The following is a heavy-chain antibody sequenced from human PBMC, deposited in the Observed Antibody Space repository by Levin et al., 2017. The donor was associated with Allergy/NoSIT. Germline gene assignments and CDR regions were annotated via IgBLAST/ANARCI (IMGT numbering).Heavy chain of an antibody. Sequence: SQTLSLTCTVSGGSISISYWSWIRQPAGKGLEWIGLIHNSGDTNYNPSLKSRVTMSVDTSKNQFSLRLSSVTAADTAIYYCARAPARSNWFFDLWGRGTLVTVSS. CDR2: IHNSGDT. CDR1: GGSISISY. V-gene: IGHV4-4*07. D-gene: IGHD1-14*01. CDR3: ARAPARSNWFFDL. J-gene: IGHJ2*01.